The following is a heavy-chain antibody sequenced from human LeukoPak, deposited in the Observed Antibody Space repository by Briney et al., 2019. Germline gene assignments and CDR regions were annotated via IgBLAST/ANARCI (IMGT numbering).Heavy chain of an antibody. J-gene: IGHJ3*02. CDR3: AKSLNYGDYDWDAFDI. V-gene: IGHV3-23*01. D-gene: IGHD4-17*01. Sequence: GGSLRLSCAASGFTFSSYAMSWVRQAPGKGLEWVSTISGSGGSTYYADSVKGRFTISRDNSKNTLYLQMNSLRAEDTAVYYCAKSLNYGDYDWDAFDIWGQGTMVTVSS. CDR1: GFTFSSYA. CDR2: ISGSGGST.